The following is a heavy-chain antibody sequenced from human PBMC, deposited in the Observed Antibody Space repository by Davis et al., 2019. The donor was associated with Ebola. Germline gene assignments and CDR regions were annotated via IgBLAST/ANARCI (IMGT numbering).Heavy chain of an antibody. J-gene: IGHJ6*02. CDR3: ARDNKHSNYIGVGVMDV. Sequence: ASVKVSCKASGYTFTSYGISWVRQAPGQGLEWMGWISAYNGNTNYAQKLQGRVTMTTDTSTSTAYMELRSLRSDDTAVYYCARDNKHSNYIGVGVMDVWGQGTTVTVSS. D-gene: IGHD4-11*01. CDR2: ISAYNGNT. CDR1: GYTFTSYG. V-gene: IGHV1-18*01.